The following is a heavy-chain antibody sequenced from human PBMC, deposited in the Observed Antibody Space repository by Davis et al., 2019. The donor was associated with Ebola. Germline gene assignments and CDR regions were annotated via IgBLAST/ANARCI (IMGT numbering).Heavy chain of an antibody. CDR3: ARGKWFDP. CDR2: IIPIVDTK. CDR1: RGTFTNYA. Sequence: AASVPVSCKTSRGTFTNYAVNWVRQAPGQGLEWMGRIIPIVDTKDYAQKFQGRVTLTADKATNTAYMELSGLRFDDTAVYYCARGKWFDPWGQGTLVSVTS. J-gene: IGHJ5*02. V-gene: IGHV1-69*04.